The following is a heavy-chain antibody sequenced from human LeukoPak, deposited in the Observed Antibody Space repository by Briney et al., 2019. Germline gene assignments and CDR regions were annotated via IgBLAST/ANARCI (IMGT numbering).Heavy chain of an antibody. CDR3: ARMVRGVISWFDP. CDR1: GFTVSSNY. V-gene: IGHV3-53*04. D-gene: IGHD3-10*01. Sequence: PGGSLRLSCAASGFTVSSNYMSWVRQAPGKGLEWVSVIYSGGSTYYADSVKGRFTISRHNSKNTLYLQMNSRRAEDTAVYYCARMVRGVISWFDPWGQGTLVTVSS. CDR2: IYSGGST. J-gene: IGHJ5*02.